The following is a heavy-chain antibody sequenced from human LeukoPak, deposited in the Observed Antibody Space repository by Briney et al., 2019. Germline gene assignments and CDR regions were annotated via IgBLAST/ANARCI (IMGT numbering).Heavy chain of an antibody. J-gene: IGHJ5*02. CDR2: IYYSGST. Sequence: SETLSLTCTVSGGSISSGGYHWSWIRQHPGKGLEWIGYIYYSGSTYYNPSLKSRVTISVDTSKNQFSLKLSSVTAADTAVYYCASLFGDYSWFDPWGQGTLVTVSS. CDR1: GGSISSGGYH. D-gene: IGHD4-17*01. CDR3: ASLFGDYSWFDP. V-gene: IGHV4-31*03.